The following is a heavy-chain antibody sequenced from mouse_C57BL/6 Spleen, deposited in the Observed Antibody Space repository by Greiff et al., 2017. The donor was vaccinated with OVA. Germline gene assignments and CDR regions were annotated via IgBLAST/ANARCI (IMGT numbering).Heavy chain of an antibody. J-gene: IGHJ4*01. D-gene: IGHD1-1*02. CDR1: GYTFTNYW. Sequence: VMLVESGAELVRPGTSVKMSCKASGYTFTNYWIGWAKQRPGHGLEWIGDIYPGGGYTNYNEKFKGKATLTADKSSSTAYMQFSSLTSEDSAIYYCARKDMDYYAMDYWGQGTSVTVSS. V-gene: IGHV1-63*01. CDR2: IYPGGGYT. CDR3: ARKDMDYYAMDY.